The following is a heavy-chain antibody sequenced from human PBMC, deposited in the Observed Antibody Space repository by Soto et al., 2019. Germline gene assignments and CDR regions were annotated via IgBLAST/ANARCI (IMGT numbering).Heavy chain of an antibody. Sequence: QVQLVQSGAEVKKPGASVKVSCKASGYTFTSYGISWVRQAPGQGLEWMGWISAYNGNTNYAQKLQGRVTMTTDTSTSTAYMERRSLRSDTTAVYYCAGGALEYSSSRYSFQHWGQGTLVTVSS. V-gene: IGHV1-18*04. D-gene: IGHD6-6*01. J-gene: IGHJ1*01. CDR3: AGGALEYSSSRYSFQH. CDR1: GYTFTSYG. CDR2: ISAYNGNT.